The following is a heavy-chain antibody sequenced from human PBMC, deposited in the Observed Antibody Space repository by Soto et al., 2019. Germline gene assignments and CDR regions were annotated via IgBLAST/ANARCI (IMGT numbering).Heavy chain of an antibody. V-gene: IGHV4-39*01. J-gene: IGHJ3*02. CDR1: GGSISSSSYY. CDR3: ARLPLQGGLHAFDI. CDR2: IYYSGST. D-gene: IGHD2-15*01. Sequence: QLQLQESGPGLVKPSETLSLTCTVSGGSISSSSYYWGWIRQPPGKGLEWIGSIYYSGSTYYNPSLKRRVTISVDTSKNQFSLMLSSVTAADTAVYDCARLPLQGGLHAFDIWGQGTMVTVSS.